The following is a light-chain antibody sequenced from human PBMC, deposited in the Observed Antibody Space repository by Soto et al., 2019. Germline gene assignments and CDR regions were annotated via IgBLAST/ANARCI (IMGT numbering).Light chain of an antibody. J-gene: IGLJ3*02. CDR1: SFNIGSNY. Sequence: QSVLMQPPSASGTPGERVTISCSGSSFNIGSNYVSRYQHLPEAAPKLLTYRSDQRPSGVPDRFSGSKSGTSASLATSGPRSEDEADYFCAVRDDSLSGHWVFGGGTKLTVL. CDR2: RSD. V-gene: IGLV1-47*01. CDR3: AVRDDSLSGHWV.